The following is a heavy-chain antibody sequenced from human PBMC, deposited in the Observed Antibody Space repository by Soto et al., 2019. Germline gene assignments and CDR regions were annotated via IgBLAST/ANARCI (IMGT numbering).Heavy chain of an antibody. Sequence: SETLSLTCTVSGGSISSSSYYWGWIRQPPGKGLEWIGSIYYSGSTYYNPSLKSRVTISVDTSKNQFSLKLSSVTAADTAVYYCARHGIMVRGVYVFDYWGQGTLVTVSS. V-gene: IGHV4-39*01. J-gene: IGHJ4*02. CDR1: GGSISSSSYY. CDR2: IYYSGST. CDR3: ARHGIMVRGVYVFDY. D-gene: IGHD3-10*01.